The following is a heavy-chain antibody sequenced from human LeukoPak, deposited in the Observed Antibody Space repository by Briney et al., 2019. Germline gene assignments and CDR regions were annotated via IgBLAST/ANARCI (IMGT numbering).Heavy chain of an antibody. Sequence: PSETLSLTCTVSGGSISSTSYFWGWIRQPPGKGLEWIGTIFYSGTTYYNPSLKSRVTRAVDTSKNQFYLTLSSVTAADTAVYYCARVVRPAVTIFGVATRPVYYYMDVWGKGTTVTVSS. J-gene: IGHJ6*03. CDR3: ARVVRPAVTIFGVATRPVYYYMDV. V-gene: IGHV4-39*01. CDR1: GGSISSTSYF. D-gene: IGHD3-3*01. CDR2: IFYSGTT.